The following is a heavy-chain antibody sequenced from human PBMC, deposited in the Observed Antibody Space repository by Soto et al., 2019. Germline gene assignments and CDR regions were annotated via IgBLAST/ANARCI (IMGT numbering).Heavy chain of an antibody. J-gene: IGHJ4*02. D-gene: IGHD1-26*01. V-gene: IGHV3-15*01. Sequence: PGGSLRLSCAASGFTINNAWMSWVRQAPGKGLEWVGRIKSKGNGGTAXXAAPVKGRFTISRDDSKNMLYLQMNSLKTEDTXVYYCITTYSXXXARPYLDXXXQGTPVTVSS. CDR3: ITTYSXXXARPYLDX. CDR2: IKSKGNGGTA. CDR1: GFTINNAW.